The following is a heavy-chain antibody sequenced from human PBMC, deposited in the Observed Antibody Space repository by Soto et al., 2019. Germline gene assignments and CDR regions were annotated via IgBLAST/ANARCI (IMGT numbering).Heavy chain of an antibody. V-gene: IGHV4-34*01. Sequence: SETLSLTCAVYGGSFSGYYWSWIRQPPGKGLEWIGEINHSGSTNYNPSLKSRVTISVDTSKNQFSLKLSSVTAADTAVYYCAREQGIAVAGTYYYYYYYGMDVWGQGTTVTVSS. D-gene: IGHD6-19*01. CDR3: AREQGIAVAGTYYYYYYYGMDV. CDR1: GGSFSGYY. CDR2: INHSGST. J-gene: IGHJ6*02.